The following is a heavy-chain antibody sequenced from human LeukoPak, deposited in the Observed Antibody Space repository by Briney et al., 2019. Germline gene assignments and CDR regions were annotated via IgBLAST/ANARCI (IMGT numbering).Heavy chain of an antibody. Sequence: PGGSLRLSCAASGFTFSSYAMSWVRHAPGKGLEWVSAISGSGGSTYYADSVKGRFTISRDNSKNTLYLQMNSLRAEDTAVYYCAKGQLAVGGYFDYWGQGTLVTVSS. CDR3: AKGQLAVGGYFDY. CDR1: GFTFSSYA. V-gene: IGHV3-23*01. D-gene: IGHD6-19*01. J-gene: IGHJ4*02. CDR2: ISGSGGST.